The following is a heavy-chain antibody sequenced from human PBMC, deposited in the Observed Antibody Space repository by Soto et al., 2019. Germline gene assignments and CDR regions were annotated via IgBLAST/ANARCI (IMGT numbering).Heavy chain of an antibody. CDR2: IYPGDSDT. CDR3: ARIGWQQLVPYYFDY. J-gene: IGHJ4*02. Sequence: PGESLKISCKGSGYSFTSYWIGWVRQMPGKGLEWMGIIYPGDSDTRYSPSFQGQVTISADKSISTAYLQWSSLKASDTAMYYCARIGWQQLVPYYFDYWGQGTLVSVSS. CDR1: GYSFTSYW. D-gene: IGHD6-13*01. V-gene: IGHV5-51*01.